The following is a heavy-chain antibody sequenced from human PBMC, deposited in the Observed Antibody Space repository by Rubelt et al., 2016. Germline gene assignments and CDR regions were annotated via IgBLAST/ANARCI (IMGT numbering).Heavy chain of an antibody. V-gene: IGHV3-30*04. CDR1: GFTFSSYA. CDR2: IAYDGTNK. Sequence: QVQLVESGGGVVQPGRSLRLPCAASGFTFSSYAMHRVRQAPGKGLEGVAVIAYDGTNKYYADSVKGRFTISRDKSNNTLYLQMNSLRAEETAVYYCASSSGWYFDYWGQGTLVTVSS. CDR3: ASSSGWYFDY. J-gene: IGHJ4*02. D-gene: IGHD6-19*01.